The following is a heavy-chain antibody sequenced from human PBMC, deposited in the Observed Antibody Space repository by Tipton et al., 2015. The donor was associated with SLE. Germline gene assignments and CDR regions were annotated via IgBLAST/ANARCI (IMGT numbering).Heavy chain of an antibody. CDR1: GGSISSSSYY. CDR2: IYYSGST. Sequence: TLSLTCTVSGGSISSSSYYWDWIRQPPGKGLEWIGNIYYSGSTYYSPSLKSRVTISMDKSNNQFSLKLTSVSAADSAIYFCARGPMTSVTTGFDYWGQGTLVTVSS. V-gene: IGHV4-39*07. D-gene: IGHD4-11*01. CDR3: ARGPMTSVTTGFDY. J-gene: IGHJ4*02.